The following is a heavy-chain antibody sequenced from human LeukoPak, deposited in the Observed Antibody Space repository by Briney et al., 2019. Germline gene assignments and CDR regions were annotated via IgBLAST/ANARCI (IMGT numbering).Heavy chain of an antibody. CDR1: GFTVSSNY. V-gene: IGHV3-53*01. CDR3: ARALFFDY. Sequence: GGSLRLSCAASGFTVSSNYMSWVRQAPGKGLEWVSIIHSGGSTFYADSVKGRFTISRDDSKNTLCLQMNSLRAEDTAVYYCARALFFDYWGQGTLVTVSS. D-gene: IGHD2-21*01. J-gene: IGHJ4*02. CDR2: IHSGGST.